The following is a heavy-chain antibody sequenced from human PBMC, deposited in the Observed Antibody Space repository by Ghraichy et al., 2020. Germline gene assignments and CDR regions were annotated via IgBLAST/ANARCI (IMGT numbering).Heavy chain of an antibody. CDR2: ISGSGGST. CDR3: AKDKGRVTIFGVFTGPHTLNWFDP. V-gene: IGHV3-23*01. Sequence: GGSLRLSCAASGFTFSSYAMSWVRQAPGKGLEWVSAISGSGGSTYYADSVKGRFTISRDNSKNTLYLQMNSLRAEDTAVYYCAKDKGRVTIFGVFTGPHTLNWFDPWGQGTLVTVSS. D-gene: IGHD3-3*01. CDR1: GFTFSSYA. J-gene: IGHJ5*02.